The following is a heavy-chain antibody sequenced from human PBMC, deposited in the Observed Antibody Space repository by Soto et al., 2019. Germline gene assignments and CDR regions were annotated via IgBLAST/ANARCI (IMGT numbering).Heavy chain of an antibody. CDR2: VYRTGST. CDR1: GGSISTSNW. D-gene: IGHD3-22*01. J-gene: IGHJ4*02. Sequence: SETLSLTCAVSGGSISTSNWWSWVRQPPGKGLEWIGEVYRTGSTNYNPILESRLTISVDKSKNQFSLKLSSVTAADTAVYYCARLGGYYQAFDCWGQGTLVTVSS. CDR3: ARLGGYYQAFDC. V-gene: IGHV4-4*02.